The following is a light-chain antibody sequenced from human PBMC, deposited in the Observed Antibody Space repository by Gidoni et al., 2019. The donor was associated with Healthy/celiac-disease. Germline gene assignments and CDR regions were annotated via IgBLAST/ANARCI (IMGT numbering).Light chain of an antibody. J-gene: IGKJ2*01. CDR3: QQYYSTPGT. Sequence: DIVMTQSPDSLPVSLGERATINCKSSQSVLYSSNNKSYLAWYQQKPGQPPKLLIYWASTRESGVPDRFSGSGSGTDFALTISSLQAEDVAVYYCQQYYSTPGTFGQGTKLEIK. CDR1: QSVLYSSNNKSY. CDR2: WAS. V-gene: IGKV4-1*01.